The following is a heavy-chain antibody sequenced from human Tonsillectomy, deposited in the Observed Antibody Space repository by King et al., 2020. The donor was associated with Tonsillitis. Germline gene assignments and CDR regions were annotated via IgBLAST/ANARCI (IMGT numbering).Heavy chain of an antibody. CDR1: GFTFSVYW. D-gene: IGHD2-2*01. CDR2: INSDGSSA. J-gene: IGHJ4*02. CDR3: AREANIVVIPASHYYFDY. V-gene: IGHV3-74*01. Sequence: VQLVESGGGLVQPGGSLRLSCAASGFTFSVYWMHWVRHAPGKGLEWVSRINSDGSSAIYADSVKGRFSFARDNAKDTLYLQMNSLRAEDTAVYYCAREANIVVIPASHYYFDYWGQGTLVTVSS.